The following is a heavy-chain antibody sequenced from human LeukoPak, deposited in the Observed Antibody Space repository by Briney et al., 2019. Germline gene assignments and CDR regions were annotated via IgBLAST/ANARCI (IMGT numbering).Heavy chain of an antibody. D-gene: IGHD2-21*01. CDR2: IRRKTDGETT. CDR3: VTDLVIKAYFDY. CDR1: GFTFSNVW. Sequence: GGSLRLPCAASGFTFSNVWMSWVRQVPGKGLEWVGRIRRKTDGETTDHAAPVKGRFTISRDDSKNTLYLQMNSLKPEDTAVYYCVTDLVIKAYFDYWGQGALVTVSS. J-gene: IGHJ4*02. V-gene: IGHV3-15*01.